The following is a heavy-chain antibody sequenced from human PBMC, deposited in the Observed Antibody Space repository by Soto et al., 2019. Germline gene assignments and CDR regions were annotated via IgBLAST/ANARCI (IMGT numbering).Heavy chain of an antibody. J-gene: IGHJ6*02. CDR1: GFTFSLYS. D-gene: IGHD3-10*01. V-gene: IGHV3-48*02. CDR2: ISRSSTGI. Sequence: EVQLVESGGGLVQPGGSLRLSCAASGFTFSLYSMSWGRQAPGKGLEWVSYISRSSTGIHYADSVKGRFTISRDDATNSMQLQMNRLGDGDTAVYYCARAVTWGVDVWGQGTAVSISS. CDR3: ARAVTWGVDV.